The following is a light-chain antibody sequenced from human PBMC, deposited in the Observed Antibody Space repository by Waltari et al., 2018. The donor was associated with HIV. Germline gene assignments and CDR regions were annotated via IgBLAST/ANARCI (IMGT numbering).Light chain of an antibody. Sequence: QSVLTPPPSASGTPGQRVTISCSGSSANVGNTVYWYQQLPGTAPKVLIYRDNQRPSGIPDRFSGSKSGTSATLGITGLQTGDEADYYCGTWDSSLSVNWVFGGGTKLTVL. CDR1: SANVGNT. CDR3: GTWDSSLSVNWV. CDR2: RDN. J-gene: IGLJ3*02. V-gene: IGLV1-51*02.